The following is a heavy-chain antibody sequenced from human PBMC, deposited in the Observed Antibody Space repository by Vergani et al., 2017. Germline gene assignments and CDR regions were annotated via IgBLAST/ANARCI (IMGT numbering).Heavy chain of an antibody. CDR1: GGSISSYY. CDR2: IYTSGST. V-gene: IGHV4-4*07. CDR3: ARAPVVVVAAVRQNYYYYYMDV. J-gene: IGHJ6*03. D-gene: IGHD2-15*01. Sequence: QVQLQESGPGLVKPSETLSLTCTVSGGSISSYYWSWIRQPAGKGLEWIGRIYTSGSTNYNPSLKSRVTMSVDTSKNQFSLKLSSVTAADTAVYYCARAPVVVVAAVRQNYYYYYMDVRAKGP.